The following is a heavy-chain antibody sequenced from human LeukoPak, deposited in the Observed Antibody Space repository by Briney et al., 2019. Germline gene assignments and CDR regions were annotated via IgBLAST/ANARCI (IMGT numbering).Heavy chain of an antibody. Sequence: ASVKVSCKASGYTFTGYYMHWVRQAPGQGLEWMGRINPNSGGTNYVQKFQGRVTMTRDTSISTAYMELSRLRSDDTAVYYCASWGSGPHSSVWGQGTLVTVSS. CDR1: GYTFTGYY. D-gene: IGHD6-19*01. V-gene: IGHV1-2*06. CDR2: INPNSGGT. CDR3: ASWGSGPHSSV. J-gene: IGHJ4*02.